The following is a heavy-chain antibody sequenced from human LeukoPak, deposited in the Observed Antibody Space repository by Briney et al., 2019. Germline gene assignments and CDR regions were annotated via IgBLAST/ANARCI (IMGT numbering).Heavy chain of an antibody. D-gene: IGHD4-17*01. CDR1: GGSISSYY. CDR2: IYYSGST. J-gene: IGHJ4*02. Sequence: SETLSLTCTVSGGSISSYYWSWIRQPPGMERDWIGYIYYSGSTNYNPSLKSRVTISVDTSKNQFSLKLSSVTAADTAVYYCARAYGDYDDFDYWGQGTLVTVSS. V-gene: IGHV4-59*01. CDR3: ARAYGDYDDFDY.